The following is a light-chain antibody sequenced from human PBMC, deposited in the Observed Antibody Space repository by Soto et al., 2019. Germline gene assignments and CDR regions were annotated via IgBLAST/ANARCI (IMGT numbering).Light chain of an antibody. Sequence: QSALTQPASVSGSPGQSITIYCTGTSSDVGSYNLVSWYQQHPGKAPKLMIYEGSKRPSGVSNRFSGSKSGNTASLTISGLQAEDEADYYCCSYAGSSTFRVFGGGTKLTV. CDR2: EGS. J-gene: IGLJ2*01. CDR3: CSYAGSSTFRV. V-gene: IGLV2-23*03. CDR1: SSDVGSYNL.